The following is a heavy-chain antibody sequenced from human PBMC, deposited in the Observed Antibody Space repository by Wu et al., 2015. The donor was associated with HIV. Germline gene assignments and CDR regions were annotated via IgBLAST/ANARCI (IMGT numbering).Heavy chain of an antibody. Sequence: QVQLVQSGAEVKKPGASVKVSCKASGYSFTNYDINWVRQATGQGLEWMGWMNPNSGNTGYGQKFQGRVAMTRNISTRTAYMELSGLKSEDTAVYYCATSYYGSGSYPTFYYYYAMDVWGQGTTVTVSS. J-gene: IGHJ6*02. V-gene: IGHV1-8*01. CDR1: GYSFTNYD. CDR3: ATSYYGSGSYPTFYYYYAMDV. D-gene: IGHD3-10*01. CDR2: MNPNSGNT.